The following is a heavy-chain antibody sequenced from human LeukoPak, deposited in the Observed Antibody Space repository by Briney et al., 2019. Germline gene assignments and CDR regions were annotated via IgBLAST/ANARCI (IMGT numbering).Heavy chain of an antibody. D-gene: IGHD4-17*01. V-gene: IGHV1-46*01. CDR3: ARDLSGDYGVDY. CDR1: GYTFTSYY. J-gene: IGHJ4*02. Sequence: ASVKVSCKASGYTFTSYYMHWVRQAPGQGLGWMGRINPSGGSTSYAQKFPCRVNMTRDTSTSTVYMELTSLRSEDTAVYYCARDLSGDYGVDYWGQGTLVTVSS. CDR2: INPSGGST.